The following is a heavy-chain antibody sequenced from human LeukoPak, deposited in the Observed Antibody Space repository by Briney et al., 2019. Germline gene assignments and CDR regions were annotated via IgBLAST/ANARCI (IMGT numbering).Heavy chain of an antibody. Sequence: SETLSLTCTVSGGSISSYYWSWIRQPPGKGLEWIGYIYYSGSTNYNPSLKSRDTISVDTSKNQFSLKLSSVTAADTAVYYCARTPGDQRYYYYGMDVWGQGTTVTVSS. CDR3: ARTPGDQRYYYYGMDV. J-gene: IGHJ6*02. V-gene: IGHV4-59*12. CDR1: GGSISSYY. D-gene: IGHD2-2*01. CDR2: IYYSGST.